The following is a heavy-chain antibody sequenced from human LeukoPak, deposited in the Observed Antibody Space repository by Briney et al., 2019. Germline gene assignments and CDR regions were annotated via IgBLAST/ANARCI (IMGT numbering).Heavy chain of an antibody. V-gene: IGHV1-46*01. CDR1: GYTFTSYY. CDR2: INPSGGST. J-gene: IGHJ4*02. D-gene: IGHD6-19*01. CDR3: ARAKDSSGWYTKRLGPYYFDY. Sequence: ASVKVSCKASGYTFTSYYMHWVRQAPGQGLEWMGIINPSGGSTGYAQKFQGRVTMTRDTSTSTVYMELSSLRSEDTAVYYCARAKDSSGWYTKRLGPYYFDYWGQGTLVTVSS.